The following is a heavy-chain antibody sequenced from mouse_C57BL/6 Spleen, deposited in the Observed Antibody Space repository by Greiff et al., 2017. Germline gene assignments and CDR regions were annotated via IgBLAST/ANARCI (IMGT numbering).Heavy chain of an antibody. CDR2: IDPEDGDT. D-gene: IGHD1-1*01. CDR3: TTTTVVTPFAY. J-gene: IGHJ3*01. CDR1: GFNIQDYY. V-gene: IGHV14-1*01. Sequence: VQLQQSGAELVRPGASVKLSCTASGFNIQDYYMHWVKQRPEQGLEWIGRIDPEDGDTEYAPKFQGKATMTADTSSNTAYLQLSSLTSEDTAVYYCTTTTVVTPFAYWGQGTLVTVSA.